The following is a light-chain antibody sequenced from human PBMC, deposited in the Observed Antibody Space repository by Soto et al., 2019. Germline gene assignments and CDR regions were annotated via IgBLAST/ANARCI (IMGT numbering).Light chain of an antibody. Sequence: DIVMTQSPDSLAVSLXXXXXXXXXXXXXXLYSSNNKNYLAWYQQKPGQPPKLLIYWASTRESGVPDRFSGSGSGTDFTLTISSLQAEDVAVYYCQQKYRLPRTFGQGTKVDIK. CDR3: QQKYRLPRT. J-gene: IGKJ1*01. CDR1: XXXLYSSNNKNY. CDR2: WAS. V-gene: IGKV4-1*01.